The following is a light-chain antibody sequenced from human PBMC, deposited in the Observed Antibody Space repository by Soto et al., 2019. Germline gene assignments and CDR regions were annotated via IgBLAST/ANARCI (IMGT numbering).Light chain of an antibody. CDR1: SSNIGAGYD. CDR3: QSWDTSLSGSV. Sequence: QSVLTQPPSVSGAPGQRVTISCTGSSSNIGAGYDVNWYQQLPGTAPKLLIYGNTNRPSGVPDRFSGSKSGTSGSLAISGLQTEDEAEYYCQSWDTSLSGSVFGGGTKHRP. V-gene: IGLV1-40*01. J-gene: IGLJ2*01. CDR2: GNT.